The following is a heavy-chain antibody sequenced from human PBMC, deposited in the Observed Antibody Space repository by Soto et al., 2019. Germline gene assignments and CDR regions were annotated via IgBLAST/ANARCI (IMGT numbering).Heavy chain of an antibody. CDR1: GFTFSSYG. J-gene: IGHJ6*02. D-gene: IGHD2-21*01. V-gene: IGHV3-30*18. Sequence: GGSLRLSCAASGFTFSSYGMHWVRQAPGKGLEWVAVISYDGSNKYYADSVKGRFTISRDNSKNTLYLQMNSLRAEDTAVYYCAKDHSPLYYYYYGMDVRGQGTTVTVYS. CDR3: AKDHSPLYYYYYGMDV. CDR2: ISYDGSNK.